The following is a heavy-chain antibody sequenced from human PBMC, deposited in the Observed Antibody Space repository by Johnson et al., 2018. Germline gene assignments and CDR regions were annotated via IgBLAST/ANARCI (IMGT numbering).Heavy chain of an antibody. CDR3: ARAQGKTGTLGGYYGMDV. CDR1: GGTFSSYA. Sequence: QVQLVQSGAEVKKPGSSVKVSCKASGGTFSSYAISWVRQAPGQGLEWMGGIIPIFGTANYAQKFQGRVTITADESTGTAYMELSSLRSEDTAVYYCARAQGKTGTLGGYYGMDVWGQGTTVTVSS. D-gene: IGHD1-1*01. CDR2: IIPIFGTA. J-gene: IGHJ6*02. V-gene: IGHV1-69*01.